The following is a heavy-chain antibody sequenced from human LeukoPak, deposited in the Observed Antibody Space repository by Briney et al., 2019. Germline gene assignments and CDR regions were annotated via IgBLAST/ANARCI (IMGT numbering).Heavy chain of an antibody. D-gene: IGHD6-19*01. CDR3: ARRAVAASVPFDY. CDR1: GFTFSTYW. J-gene: IGHJ4*02. Sequence: PGGSLRLSCAASGFTFSTYWMSWVRQAPGKGLESVANIKQDGSEKYYVDSVKGRFTISRDNAKNSLYLQMNSLRAEDTAVYYCARRAVAASVPFDYWGQGTLVTVSS. V-gene: IGHV3-7*01. CDR2: IKQDGSEK.